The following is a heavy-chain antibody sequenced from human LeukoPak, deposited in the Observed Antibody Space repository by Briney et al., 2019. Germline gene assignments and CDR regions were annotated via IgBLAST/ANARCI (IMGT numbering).Heavy chain of an antibody. V-gene: IGHV4-39*07. CDR1: GGSISSSSYY. J-gene: IGHJ4*02. D-gene: IGHD2-2*01. CDR2: IYYSGST. CDR3: ARDRYHHFDY. Sequence: SETLSLTCTVSGGSISSSSYYWGWIRQPPGKGLEWIGSIYYSGSTYYNPSLKSRVTISVDTSKNQFSLKLSSVTAADTAVYYCARDRYHHFDYWGQGILVTVSS.